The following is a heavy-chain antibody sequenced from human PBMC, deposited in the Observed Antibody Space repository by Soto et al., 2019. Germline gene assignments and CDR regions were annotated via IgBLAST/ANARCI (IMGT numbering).Heavy chain of an antibody. CDR3: AREDIPYYYNSSGYFNWFDP. Sequence: ASVKVSCKASGYTFTSYYMHWVRQAPGQGLEWMGIINPSGGSTSYAQKFQGRVTMTRDTSTSTVYMELSSLRSEDTAVYYCAREDIPYYYNSSGYFNWFDPWGQGTLVTVSS. D-gene: IGHD3-22*01. CDR1: GYTFTSYY. J-gene: IGHJ5*02. V-gene: IGHV1-46*01. CDR2: INPSGGST.